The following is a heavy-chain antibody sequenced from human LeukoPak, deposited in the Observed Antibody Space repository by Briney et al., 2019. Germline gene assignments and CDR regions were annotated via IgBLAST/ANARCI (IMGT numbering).Heavy chain of an antibody. Sequence: PGGSLRLSCAASGFTFSSYSVIWARQAPGPGKERVSYVSSSDTTTYYADSVKGRFTISRDNGKNLVSLQMNSLRDEDTAVYYCARADRDGNKRFLDWGQGTLVTVSS. CDR1: GFTFSSYS. J-gene: IGHJ4*02. CDR2: VSSSDTTT. V-gene: IGHV3-48*02. D-gene: IGHD5-24*01. CDR3: ARADRDGNKRFLD.